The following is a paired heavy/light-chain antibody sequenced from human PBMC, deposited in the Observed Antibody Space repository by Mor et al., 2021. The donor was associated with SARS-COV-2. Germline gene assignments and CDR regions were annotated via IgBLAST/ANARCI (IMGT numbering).Light chain of an antibody. J-gene: IGLJ3*02. CDR2: EVS. CDR1: SSDVGGYNY. V-gene: IGLV2-8*01. Sequence: QSALTQPPSASGSPGQSVTISCTGTSSDVGGYNYVSWYQQHPGKAPKLMIYEVSKRPSGVPDRFSGSKSGNTASLTVSGLQAEDEADYYCSSYAGSNNSWVFGGGTKLTVL. CDR3: SSYAGSNNSWV.
Heavy chain of an antibody. J-gene: IGHJ4*02. Sequence: EVQLVESGGGLVQPGGSLRLSCAASGFTFSSYWMHWVRQAPGKGLVWVSRINSDGSSTSYADSVKGRFTISRDNAKNTLYLQMNSLRAEDTAVYYCARASYCSSTSCYHYDFWSGYWGPEYYFDYWGQGTLVTVSS. CDR2: INSDGSST. CDR1: GFTFSSYW. D-gene: IGHD2-2*01. V-gene: IGHV3-74*01. CDR3: ARASYCSSTSCYHYDFWSGYWGPEYYFDY.